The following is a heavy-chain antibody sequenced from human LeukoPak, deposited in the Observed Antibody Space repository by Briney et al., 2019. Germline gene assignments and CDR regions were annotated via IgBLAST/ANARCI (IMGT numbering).Heavy chain of an antibody. CDR1: AFTFSASG. CDR2: ISSSSAYI. V-gene: IGHV3-21*01. Sequence: GGSLRLSCAASAFTFSASGMHWVRQAPGKGQEWVSYISSSSAYIDYADSVKGRSTISRDNAKNSLYLHMNSLRADDTAVYYCARIYAFRYFDWSANAFDIWGQGTVVTVSS. D-gene: IGHD3-9*01. CDR3: ARIYAFRYFDWSANAFDI. J-gene: IGHJ3*02.